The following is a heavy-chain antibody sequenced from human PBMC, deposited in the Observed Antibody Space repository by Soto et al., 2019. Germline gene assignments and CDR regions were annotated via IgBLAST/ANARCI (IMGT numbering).Heavy chain of an antibody. CDR3: AKDIGYCSGGSCFDYYYGMDV. V-gene: IGHV3-43*01. CDR1: GFTFDDYT. J-gene: IGHJ6*02. CDR2: ISWDCGST. D-gene: IGHD2-15*01. Sequence: EVQLVESGGVVVQPGGSLRLSCAASGFTFDDYTMHWVRQAPGKGMEWVSLISWDCGSTYYADSVKGRFTISRDNRKNSLSLQMNSLSTEDTDLYYCAKDIGYCSGGSCFDYYYGMDVWGQGTTVTVSS.